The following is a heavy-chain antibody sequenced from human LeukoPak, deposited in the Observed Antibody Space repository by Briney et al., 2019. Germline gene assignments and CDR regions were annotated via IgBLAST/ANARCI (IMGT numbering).Heavy chain of an antibody. CDR2: ISGSGGST. D-gene: IGHD3-22*01. V-gene: IGHV3-23*01. J-gene: IGHJ4*02. Sequence: PGGSLRLSCAASGFTFSSYAMSWVRQAPGKGLEWVSAISGSGGSTYYADSVKGRFTISRDNSKNTLYLQMNSLRAEDTAVYYCAKADIGSSGYFTKPNFDYWGQGTLVTVSS. CDR1: GFTFSSYA. CDR3: AKADIGSSGYFTKPNFDY.